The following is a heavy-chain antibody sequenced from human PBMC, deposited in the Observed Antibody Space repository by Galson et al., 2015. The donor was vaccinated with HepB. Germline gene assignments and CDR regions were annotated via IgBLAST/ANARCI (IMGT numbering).Heavy chain of an antibody. V-gene: IGHV3-69-1*01. D-gene: IGHD5-18*01. J-gene: IGHJ4*02. CDR3: SRAPGYNYGDL. CDR2: ISSSTSV. CDR1: GFTFGDYG. Sequence: SLRLSCAASGFTFGDYGMNWVRQAPGKGLEWISFISSSTSVYYADSVKGRITTSRDNARNSLYRQMTSLRSEDTAVDYCSRAPGYNYGDLWGQGTPVIVSS.